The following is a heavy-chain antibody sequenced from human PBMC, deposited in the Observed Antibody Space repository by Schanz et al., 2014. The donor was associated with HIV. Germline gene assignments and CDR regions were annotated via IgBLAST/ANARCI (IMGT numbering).Heavy chain of an antibody. J-gene: IGHJ4*02. CDR2: IKEDGAGE. CDR3: ARVPRWLQPHFDY. CDR1: GFTFSSYA. V-gene: IGHV3-7*01. Sequence: VQLVESGGGVVQPGRSLRLSCTASGFTFSSYAIHWVRQAPGKGLEWVANIKEDGAGEYYVGSVKGRFAISRDNAKNSLFLQMNSLRAEDTAVYYCARVPRWLQPHFDYWGQGILVTVSS. D-gene: IGHD5-12*01.